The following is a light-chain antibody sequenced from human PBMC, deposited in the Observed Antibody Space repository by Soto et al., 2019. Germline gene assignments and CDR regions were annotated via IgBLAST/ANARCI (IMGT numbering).Light chain of an antibody. Sequence: IFITQSPATLSVSPGERASLSCRASQSVSSNLAWYQQKPGQAPRLLIYGASTRATGIPARFSGSGSGTEFTLTISSLQSEDFAVYYCQQSGTFGQGTKVDIK. V-gene: IGKV3-15*01. J-gene: IGKJ1*01. CDR1: QSVSSN. CDR2: GAS. CDR3: QQSGT.